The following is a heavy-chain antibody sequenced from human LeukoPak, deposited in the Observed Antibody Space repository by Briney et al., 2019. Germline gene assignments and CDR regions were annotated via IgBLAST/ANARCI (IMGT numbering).Heavy chain of an antibody. CDR1: GYSFNNYW. Sequence: GESLKISCAASGYSFNNYWIAWVRQMPGKGLEWMAMVYTGDYDTKYSPSFQGQVTISADKSISTAYLQWSSLRASDTAMYYCARRRDYDSSGSYRGDAFDVWGQGTMVIVSP. J-gene: IGHJ3*01. CDR3: ARRRDYDSSGSYRGDAFDV. CDR2: VYTGDYDT. D-gene: IGHD3-22*01. V-gene: IGHV5-51*01.